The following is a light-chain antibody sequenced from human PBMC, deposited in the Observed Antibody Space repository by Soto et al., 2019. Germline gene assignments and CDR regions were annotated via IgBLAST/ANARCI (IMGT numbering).Light chain of an antibody. CDR2: DAS. V-gene: IGKV1-5*01. CDR3: QQYNSFTWT. J-gene: IGKJ1*01. Sequence: DIQMDHYSSAVSAAGEDRGSRRCRASKNINTWVAWYQQKPGKAPKLLIYDASSLESGVPSKFSGSGAGTEFTLTISSLQPDDFATYYCQQYNSFTWTFGEGTKVDIK. CDR1: KNINTW.